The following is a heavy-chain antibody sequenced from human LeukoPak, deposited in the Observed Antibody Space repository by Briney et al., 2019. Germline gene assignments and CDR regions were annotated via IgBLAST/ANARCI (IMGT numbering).Heavy chain of an antibody. CDR2: IYSGGST. J-gene: IGHJ3*02. Sequence: PGGSLRLSCAASGFTFSSYEMNWVRQAPGKGLEWVSIIYSGGSTFYADSVKGQFTISRDNSKNTLYLQMNSLRAEDTAVYYCARGGSYLSAFDIWGQGTMVTVSS. CDR3: ARGGSYLSAFDI. CDR1: GFTFSSYE. D-gene: IGHD1-26*01. V-gene: IGHV3-53*01.